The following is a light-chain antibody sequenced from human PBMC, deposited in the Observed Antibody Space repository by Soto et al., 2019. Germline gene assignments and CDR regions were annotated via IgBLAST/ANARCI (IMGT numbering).Light chain of an antibody. CDR1: STNIGSNY. CDR2: RNN. CDR3: ASCNDSLSGWV. V-gene: IGLV1-47*01. J-gene: IGLJ3*02. Sequence: QSVLTQPPSASGTPGQWVTISCSGSSTNIGSNYVDWYQQLQGTAPKLLIYRNNQRPSGVPDRFSGSKSGTSASLAISGLRAEDEADYYCASCNDSLSGWVFGGGTKLTVL.